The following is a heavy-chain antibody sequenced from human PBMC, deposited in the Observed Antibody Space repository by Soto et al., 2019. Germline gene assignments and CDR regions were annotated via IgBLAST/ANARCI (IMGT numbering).Heavy chain of an antibody. CDR3: ARERKVVAPFDY. D-gene: IGHD2-15*01. Sequence: QVQLVESGGGVVQPGRSLRLSCAASGFTFSSYGMHWVRQAPGKGLEWVAVIWYDGSNKYYADSVKGRFTISRDNSKNTLYLQMNSLRAEDTAVYYCARERKVVAPFDYWGQGTLVTVSS. V-gene: IGHV3-33*01. CDR1: GFTFSSYG. CDR2: IWYDGSNK. J-gene: IGHJ4*02.